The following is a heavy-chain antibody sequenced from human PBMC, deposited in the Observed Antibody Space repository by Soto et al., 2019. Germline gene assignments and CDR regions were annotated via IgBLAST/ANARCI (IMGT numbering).Heavy chain of an antibody. D-gene: IGHD3-10*01. J-gene: IGHJ4*02. Sequence: EVQLLESGGGLVQPGGSLRISCIGSGFTFSSNAMSWVRQAPGKGLEWVSAISGSGGTTYYADSVKGRFAVSRDNTTKTRSLQTNSLRAEDRVVSYCAKPRAGFGSGSDPNNFASWGQGALVSVSS. V-gene: IGHV3-23*01. CDR1: GFTFSSNA. CDR2: ISGSGGTT. CDR3: AKPRAGFGSGSDPNNFAS.